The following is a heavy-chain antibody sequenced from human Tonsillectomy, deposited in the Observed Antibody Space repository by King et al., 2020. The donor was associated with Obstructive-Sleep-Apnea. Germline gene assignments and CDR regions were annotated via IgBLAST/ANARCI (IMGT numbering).Heavy chain of an antibody. CDR2: INTRGTT. D-gene: IGHD3-10*01. CDR3: AKEGGGAGVYWIDS. J-gene: IGHJ4*02. CDR1: GFTFSNYA. Sequence: VQLVESGGGMVQPGGSLRLSCLASGFTFSNYAISWVRQAPGKGLEWVSAINTRGTTFYAGSVRGRFTISREHSKYTVNLQGKSLRAGDTALYYCAKEGGGAGVYWIDSWGQGTLVTVSS. V-gene: IGHV3-23*04.